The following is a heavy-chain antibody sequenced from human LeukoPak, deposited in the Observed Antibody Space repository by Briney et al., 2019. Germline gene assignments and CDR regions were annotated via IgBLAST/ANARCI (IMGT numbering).Heavy chain of an antibody. CDR1: GGTFSSYA. D-gene: IGHD2-2*01. V-gene: IGHV1-69*05. CDR2: IIPIFGTA. J-gene: IGHJ5*02. CDR3: ARGGSSTSWRSNWFDP. Sequence: LVKVSCKASGGTFSSYAISWVRQAPGQGLEWMGGIIPIFGTANYAQKFQGRVTITTDESTSTAYMELSSLRSEDTAVYYCARGGSSTSWRSNWFDPWGQGTLVTVSS.